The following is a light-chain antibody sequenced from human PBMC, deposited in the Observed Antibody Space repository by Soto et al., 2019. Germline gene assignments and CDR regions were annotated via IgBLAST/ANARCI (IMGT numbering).Light chain of an antibody. CDR1: QDVANR. J-gene: IGKJ5*01. Sequence: AIQLTQSPSSLSSSVGDRVNINCRASQDVANRLNWYQQTPGKPPKLLISNVSNLENGVPSRFSGSGSGTDFTLTITSLQPEDFGTYHCQQFMSYPLTFGQGTRLDIK. CDR2: NVS. V-gene: IGKV1-13*02. CDR3: QQFMSYPLT.